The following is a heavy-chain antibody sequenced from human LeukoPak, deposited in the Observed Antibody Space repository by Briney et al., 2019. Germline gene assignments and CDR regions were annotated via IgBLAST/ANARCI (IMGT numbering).Heavy chain of an antibody. V-gene: IGHV4-34*01. CDR1: GGSFSGYY. D-gene: IGHD2-15*01. J-gene: IGHJ4*02. CDR2: INHIGST. CDR3: ARRRCSGGSCYPYYSDY. Sequence: SETVSLTCAVYGGSFSGYYWSWIRQPPGKGLEWIGEINHIGSTNYNPSLKSRVTISVDTSNNQFSLKFSSVTAADTAVYYCARRRCSGGSCYPYYSDYWGQGTLVTVSS.